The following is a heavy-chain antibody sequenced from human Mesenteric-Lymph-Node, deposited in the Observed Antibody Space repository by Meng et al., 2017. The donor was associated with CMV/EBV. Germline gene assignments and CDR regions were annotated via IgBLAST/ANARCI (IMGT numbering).Heavy chain of an antibody. J-gene: IGHJ4*02. CDR1: GGSCSGSNW. CDR3: ARAQRISYQLLSFDY. Sequence: YGGSCSGSNWWSWVRQPPGKGLEWIGEIYHSGSTNYNPSLKSRVTISVDKSKNQFSLKLSSVTAADTAVYYCARAQRISYQLLSFDYWGQGTLVTVSS. CDR2: IYHSGST. V-gene: IGHV4-4*02. D-gene: IGHD2-2*01.